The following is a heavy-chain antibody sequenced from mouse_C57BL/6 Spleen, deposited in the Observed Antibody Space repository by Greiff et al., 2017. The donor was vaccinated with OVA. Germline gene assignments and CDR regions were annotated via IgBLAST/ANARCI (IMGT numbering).Heavy chain of an antibody. V-gene: IGHV1-69*01. D-gene: IGHD1-1*01. Sequence: QVQLQQPGAELVMPGASVKLSCKASGYTFTSYWMHWVKQRPGQGLEWIGEIDPSDSYTNYNQKFKGKSTLTVDKSSSTAYMQLSSLTSEDSAGYYCAREGSSWFAYWGQGTLVTVSA. J-gene: IGHJ3*01. CDR2: IDPSDSYT. CDR3: AREGSSWFAY. CDR1: GYTFTSYW.